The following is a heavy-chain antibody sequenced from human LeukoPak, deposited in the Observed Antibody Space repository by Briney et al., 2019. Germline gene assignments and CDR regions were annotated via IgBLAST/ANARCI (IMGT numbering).Heavy chain of an antibody. CDR2: FDPEDGET. D-gene: IGHD3-10*01. J-gene: IGHJ4*02. CDR1: GYTLTELS. V-gene: IGHV1-24*01. Sequence: ASVKVSCKVSGYTLTELSMHWVRQAPGKGLEWMGGFDPEDGETIYAQKFQGRVTMTTDTSTSTAYMELRSLRSDDTAVYYCARKADDHSGMWPVPRYYFDYWGQGTLVTVSS. CDR3: ARKADDHSGMWPVPRYYFDY.